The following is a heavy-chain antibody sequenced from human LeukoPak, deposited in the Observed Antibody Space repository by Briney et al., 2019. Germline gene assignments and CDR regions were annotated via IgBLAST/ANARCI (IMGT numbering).Heavy chain of an antibody. D-gene: IGHD2-2*01. V-gene: IGHV4-39*07. CDR2: IYYSGST. CDR3: ARWDVVVL. Sequence: SETLSLTCTVSGGSISSSSYYWGWIRQPPGKGLEWIASIYYSGSTYYNPSLKSRVTISVDTSKNQFSLKLSSVTAADTAVYYCARWDVVVLWGQGTLVPVSS. CDR1: GGSISSSSYY. J-gene: IGHJ1*01.